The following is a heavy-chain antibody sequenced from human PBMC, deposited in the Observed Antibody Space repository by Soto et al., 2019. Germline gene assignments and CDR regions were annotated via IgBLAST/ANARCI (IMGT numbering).Heavy chain of an antibody. Sequence: XVSLLLSCAASGFTFSSYAMSWVRQAPGKGLEWVSAISGSGGSTYYADSVKGRFTISRDNSKNTLYLQMNSLRAEDTAVYYCAKDRTLGSYYYDSSGSFDYWGQGTLVTVSS. J-gene: IGHJ4*02. CDR1: GFTFSSYA. V-gene: IGHV3-23*01. CDR3: AKDRTLGSYYYDSSGSFDY. D-gene: IGHD3-22*01. CDR2: ISGSGGST.